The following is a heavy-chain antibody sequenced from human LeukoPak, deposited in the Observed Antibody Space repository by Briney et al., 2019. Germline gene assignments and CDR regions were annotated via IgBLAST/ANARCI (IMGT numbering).Heavy chain of an antibody. J-gene: IGHJ4*02. Sequence: HPGGSLRLSCAASGFTFDDYAMPWVRQAPGKGLEWVSGISWNSGSIGYADSVKGRFTISRDNAKNSLYLQMNSLRAEDTALYYCAKDMGDRTMVRGACLDYWGQGTLVTVSS. CDR2: ISWNSGSI. CDR1: GFTFDDYA. D-gene: IGHD3-10*01. CDR3: AKDMGDRTMVRGACLDY. V-gene: IGHV3-9*01.